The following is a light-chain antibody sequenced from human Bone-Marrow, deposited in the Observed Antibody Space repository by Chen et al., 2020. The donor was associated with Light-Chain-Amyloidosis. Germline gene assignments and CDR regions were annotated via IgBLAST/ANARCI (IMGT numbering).Light chain of an antibody. CDR3: QQYNNWPIT. CDR2: GAS. CDR1: QSVSSN. V-gene: IGKV3-15*01. Sequence: EIVMTQSPATLSVYPGERATLSCRASQSVSSNLAWYQQKPGQAPRLLIYGASTRATGIPARFSGSGSGTEFTLTISSLQSEDFAVYYCQQYNNWPITFGPGTKVDIK. J-gene: IGKJ3*01.